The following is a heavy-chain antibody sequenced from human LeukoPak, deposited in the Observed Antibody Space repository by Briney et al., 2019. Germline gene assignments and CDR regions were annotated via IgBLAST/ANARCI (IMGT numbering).Heavy chain of an antibody. D-gene: IGHD6-13*01. CDR2: IYSGGRS. CDR3: ARGLEQQLALTN. Sequence: QAGGSLRLSCAASGFTVSTNYMTWVRQAPGKGLEWVSIIYSGGRSYYADSVKGRFTISRDNSKNAVYLQMDSLRAEDTAVYHCARGLEQQLALTNWGQGTLVTVSS. J-gene: IGHJ4*02. CDR1: GFTVSTNY. V-gene: IGHV3-66*01.